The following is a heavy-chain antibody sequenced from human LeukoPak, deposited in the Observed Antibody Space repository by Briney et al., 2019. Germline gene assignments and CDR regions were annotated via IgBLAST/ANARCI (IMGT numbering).Heavy chain of an antibody. CDR2: TSTYTGNT. D-gene: IGHD5-24*01. V-gene: IGHV1-18*01. CDR1: DYPFTSYG. J-gene: IGHJ4*02. CDR3: ARGWIEMPTVYFDY. Sequence: GASVEVSCKASDYPFTSYGISWVRQAPGQGLEWMGWTSTYTGNTKYTQKLQGRVTMTADTSTRTAYMELRSLTSDDTAVYYCARGWIEMPTVYFDYWGQGTLVSVSS.